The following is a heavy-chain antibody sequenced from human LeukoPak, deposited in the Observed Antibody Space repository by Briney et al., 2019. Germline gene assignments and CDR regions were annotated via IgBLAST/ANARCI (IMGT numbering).Heavy chain of an antibody. Sequence: GGSLRLSCAASGFTFSDYYMSWIRQAPGKGLEWVSYISSSGSTIYYADSVKGRFTISRDNAKNSLYLQMNSLRAEDTAVYFCARRRYNWNAIDYWGQGTLVTVSS. CDR1: GFTFSDYY. V-gene: IGHV3-11*01. CDR3: ARRRYNWNAIDY. J-gene: IGHJ4*02. D-gene: IGHD1-20*01. CDR2: ISSSGSTI.